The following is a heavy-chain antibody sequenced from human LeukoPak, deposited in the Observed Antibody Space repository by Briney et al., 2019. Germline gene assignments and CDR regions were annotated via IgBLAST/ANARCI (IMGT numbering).Heavy chain of an antibody. D-gene: IGHD2-15*01. V-gene: IGHV1-8*01. Sequence: ASVKVSCKASGYTLTSYDMNWVRQATGQGLEWMGWMNPHSGNTGYAQRLHGRVTLTRDTSMNTAYMELSSLTSEDTAVYYCAREDKSSLDYWGQGTLVTVSS. J-gene: IGHJ4*02. CDR3: AREDKSSLDY. CDR1: GYTLTSYD. CDR2: MNPHSGNT.